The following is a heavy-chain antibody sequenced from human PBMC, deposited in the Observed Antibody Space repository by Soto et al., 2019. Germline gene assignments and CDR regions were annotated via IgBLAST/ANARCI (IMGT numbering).Heavy chain of an antibody. V-gene: IGHV4-59*01. J-gene: IGHJ5*02. CDR2: IYYSGST. Sequence: SETLSLTCTVSGGSISSYYWSWIRQPPGKGLEWIGYIYYSGSTSYNPSLKSRVTISIDTSKNQFSLKLSSVTAADTAVYYCARTYYDFWSGYWRWFDPWGQGTLVTVSS. CDR1: GGSISSYY. CDR3: ARTYYDFWSGYWRWFDP. D-gene: IGHD3-3*01.